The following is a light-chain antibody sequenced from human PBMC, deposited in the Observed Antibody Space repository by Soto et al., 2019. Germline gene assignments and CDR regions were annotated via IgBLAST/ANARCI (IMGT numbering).Light chain of an antibody. J-gene: IGKJ4*01. CDR3: QQYHDWPPLT. Sequence: EIVMTQSPATLSVSPGERVTLSCRASQSISSNLAWYQQKHGQPPRLLFYSASARATGTPARFSGSGSGTEFTITISSLQSEDVAVYYCQQYHDWPPLTFGGGTNVQIK. CDR1: QSISSN. CDR2: SAS. V-gene: IGKV3-15*01.